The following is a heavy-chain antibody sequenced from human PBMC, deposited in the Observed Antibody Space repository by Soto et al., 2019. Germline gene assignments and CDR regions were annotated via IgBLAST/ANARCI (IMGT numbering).Heavy chain of an antibody. J-gene: IGHJ4*02. CDR3: AKDIVVVVAARGYYFDY. D-gene: IGHD2-15*01. CDR2: ISYDGSNK. Sequence: GGSLRLSCAASGFTFSSYGMHWVRQAPGKGLEWVAVISYDGSNKYYADSVKGRFTISRDNSKNTLYLQMNSLRAEDTAVYYCAKDIVVVVAARGYYFDYWGRGTLVTVSS. V-gene: IGHV3-30*18. CDR1: GFTFSSYG.